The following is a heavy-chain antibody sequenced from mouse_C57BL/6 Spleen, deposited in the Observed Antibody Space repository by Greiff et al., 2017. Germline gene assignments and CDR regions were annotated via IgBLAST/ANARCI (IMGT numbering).Heavy chain of an antibody. J-gene: IGHJ2*01. CDR2: IYPGDGDT. V-gene: IGHV1-80*01. Sequence: QVQLQQSGAELVKPGASVKISCKASGYAFSSYWMNWVKQRPGKGLEWIGQIYPGDGDTNYNGKFKGKATLTADKSSSTAYMQLSSLTSEDSAVYFCVRFITTGVDYFDYWGQGTTLTVSS. D-gene: IGHD1-1*01. CDR1: GYAFSSYW. CDR3: VRFITTGVDYFDY.